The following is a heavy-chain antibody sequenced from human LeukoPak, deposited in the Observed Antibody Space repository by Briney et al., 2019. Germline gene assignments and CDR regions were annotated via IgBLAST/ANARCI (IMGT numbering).Heavy chain of an antibody. D-gene: IGHD3-10*01. CDR3: ARGGNRFGGFYFDY. V-gene: IGHV4-31*03. CDR2: IHHSGSS. J-gene: IGHJ4*02. CDR1: ADSLSSGGHY. Sequence: SETLSLTCTVSADSLSSGGHYWAWIRQLPGKGLESIGFIHHSGSSRHNPSLKDRVAISVDASKKQFALRLSSVTAADTAIYYCARGGNRFGGFYFDYWGQGIQVIVSS.